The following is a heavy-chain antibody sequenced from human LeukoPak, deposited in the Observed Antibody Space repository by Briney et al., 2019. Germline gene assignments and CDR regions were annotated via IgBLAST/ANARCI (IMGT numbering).Heavy chain of an antibody. J-gene: IGHJ4*02. CDR3: ARPAYSGYQVDY. CDR1: GYSFNNYW. Sequence: GESLKISCKGSGYSFNNYWIAWVRQMPGKGLEWMGIIYVGDSDTRYSPSFQGQVTISGDKSITTVYLQWSSLQASDTALYYCARPAYSGYQVDYWGQGTLVTVSS. CDR2: IYVGDSDT. D-gene: IGHD5-12*01. V-gene: IGHV5-51*01.